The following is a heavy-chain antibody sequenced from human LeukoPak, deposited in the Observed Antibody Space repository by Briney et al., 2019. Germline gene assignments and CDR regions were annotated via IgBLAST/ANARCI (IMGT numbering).Heavy chain of an antibody. CDR1: GYTFTGYY. CDR3: ARRGQRDAFDI. V-gene: IGHV1-2*02. J-gene: IGHJ3*02. CDR2: INPNGGGT. Sequence: ASVKVSCKASGYTFTGYYLHWVRQAPGQGLEWMGWINPNGGGTNYTQKFQARVTVTRDTSINTAYMELRRLRYGDTAVYYCARRGQRDAFDIWGQGTMIIVSS. D-gene: IGHD3-10*01.